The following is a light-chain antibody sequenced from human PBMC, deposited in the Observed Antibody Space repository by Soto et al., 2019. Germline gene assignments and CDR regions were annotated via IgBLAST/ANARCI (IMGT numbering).Light chain of an antibody. CDR2: EDN. Sequence: NFMLTQPHSLSESPGKTVTISCTRSSGSIASNFVQWYQQRPGSAPTTVIYEDNRRPSGVPARFSGSIDSSSNSASLTISGLKTEDEADCYRLSYDLTNHVFLTGTEVTLL. CDR1: SGSIASNF. J-gene: IGLJ1*01. CDR3: LSYDLTNHV. V-gene: IGLV6-57*04.